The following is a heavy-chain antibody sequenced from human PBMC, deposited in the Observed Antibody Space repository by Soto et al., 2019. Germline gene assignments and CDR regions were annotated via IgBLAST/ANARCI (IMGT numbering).Heavy chain of an antibody. Sequence: SETLSLTCTVSGGSISRYYWNWIRQPPGKGLEWIGYIYYSGSTNYNPSLKSRVTISVDTSKNQFSLKLSSVTAADTAMYYCARAYGSGSYYEYYIDYWGQGTLVTVSS. D-gene: IGHD3-10*01. CDR1: GGSISRYY. J-gene: IGHJ4*02. CDR3: ARAYGSGSYYEYYIDY. V-gene: IGHV4-59*01. CDR2: IYYSGST.